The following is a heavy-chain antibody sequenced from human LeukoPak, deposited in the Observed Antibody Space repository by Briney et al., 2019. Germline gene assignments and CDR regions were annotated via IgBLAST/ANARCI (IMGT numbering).Heavy chain of an antibody. CDR1: GYRFNSYW. D-gene: IGHD6-25*01. CDR2: IDPSDSHT. CDR3: ARSGAATIVTLFDF. V-gene: IGHV5-10-1*01. J-gene: IGHJ4*02. Sequence: GESLKISCKVSGYRFNSYWISWVRQRPGKGLEWMGRIDPSDSHTNYRPFVQGHVTLSADRSSSTAFLQWSSLDASDTARYYCARSGAATIVTLFDFWGQGTLVSVSS.